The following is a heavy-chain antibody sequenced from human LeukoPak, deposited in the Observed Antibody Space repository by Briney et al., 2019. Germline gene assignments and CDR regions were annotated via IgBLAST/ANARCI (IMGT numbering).Heavy chain of an antibody. CDR2: ISPGDSDT. Sequence: GESLKISCKGSGYSFTSSWIAWVRQMPGKGLEWMGIISPGDSDTRYSPSFQGQVTISADKSITTGYLQWSSLKASDTAMYYCAMGRVVTRFFEYWGQGTLVTVSS. J-gene: IGHJ4*02. CDR1: GYSFTSSW. D-gene: IGHD3-3*01. V-gene: IGHV5-51*01. CDR3: AMGRVVTRFFEY.